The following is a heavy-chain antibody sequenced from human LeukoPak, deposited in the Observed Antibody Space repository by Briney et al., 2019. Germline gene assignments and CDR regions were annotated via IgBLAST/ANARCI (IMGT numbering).Heavy chain of an antibody. CDR2: IYSGGST. J-gene: IGHJ6*02. D-gene: IGHD3-9*01. V-gene: IGHV3-66*02. CDR3: AGGLDTGYYYYYGMDV. Sequence: GGSLRLSCAASGFTVSSNYMSWVRQAPGKGLEWVSVIYSGGSTYYADSVKGRFTISRDNSKNTLYLQMNSLRAEDTAVYYCAGGLDTGYYYYYGMDVWGQGTTVTVYS. CDR1: GFTVSSNY.